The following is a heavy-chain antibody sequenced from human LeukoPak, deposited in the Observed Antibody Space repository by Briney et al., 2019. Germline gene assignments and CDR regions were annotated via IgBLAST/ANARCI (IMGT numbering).Heavy chain of an antibody. Sequence: GGSLRLSCAASGFTFSSYGMHWVRQAPCKELEWVAVISYDGSNKYYADSVKGRFTISRDNSKNTLYLQMNSLRDEDTAVYYCAKWGGYYDSSGYNDFDYWGQGTLVTVSS. J-gene: IGHJ4*02. V-gene: IGHV3-30*18. D-gene: IGHD3-22*01. CDR1: GFTFSSYG. CDR2: ISYDGSNK. CDR3: AKWGGYYDSSGYNDFDY.